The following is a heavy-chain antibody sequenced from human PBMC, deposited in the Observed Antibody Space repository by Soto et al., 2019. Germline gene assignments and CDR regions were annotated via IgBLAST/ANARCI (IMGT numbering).Heavy chain of an antibody. CDR1: GFTFSNYG. V-gene: IGHV3-30*18. J-gene: IGHJ4*02. D-gene: IGHD1-1*01. Sequence: QVQLVDSGGGVVQPGRSRRLSCAASGFTFSNYGRHWVRQAPGKGLEWVALISYDGSKKYYADSVKGRFTISRDNSENTLYLQMNSLRSEDTAVYYCAKVPLRPYYFDSWGQGTLVIVSS. CDR3: AKVPLRPYYFDS. CDR2: ISYDGSKK.